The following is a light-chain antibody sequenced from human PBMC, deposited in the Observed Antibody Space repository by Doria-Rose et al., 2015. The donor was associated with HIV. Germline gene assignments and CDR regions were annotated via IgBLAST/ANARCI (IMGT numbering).Light chain of an antibody. Sequence: STSSLSASIGDRVTITCRASQTVSTYLNWFQQEPGKAPKLLIYAASRLQSGVPSRFSGSGSGTDFTLTISGLQPGDFATYYCQQTYSSPPWTFGQGTKVEMK. V-gene: IGKV1-39*01. CDR1: QTVSTY. CDR3: QQTYSSPPWT. CDR2: AAS. J-gene: IGKJ1*01.